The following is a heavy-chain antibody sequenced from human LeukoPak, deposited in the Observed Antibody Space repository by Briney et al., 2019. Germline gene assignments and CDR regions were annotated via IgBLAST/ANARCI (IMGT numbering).Heavy chain of an antibody. CDR1: GVTLSSYW. Sequence: GGSLRLSCAASGVTLSSYWMSWVRQTPGKGLEWVANIKQDGSEISYVDSVKGRFTISRDNAKNSLYLQMNSLRAEDTAVYYCARVYDPTYGMDVWGQGTTVTVSS. CDR3: ARVYDPTYGMDV. J-gene: IGHJ6*02. D-gene: IGHD5/OR15-5a*01. V-gene: IGHV3-7*04. CDR2: IKQDGSEI.